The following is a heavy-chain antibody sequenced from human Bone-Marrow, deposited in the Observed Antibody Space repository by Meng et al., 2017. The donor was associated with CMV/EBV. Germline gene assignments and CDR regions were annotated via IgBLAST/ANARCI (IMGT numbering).Heavy chain of an antibody. CDR1: GFTVSSNY. J-gene: IGHJ4*02. D-gene: IGHD3-22*01. V-gene: IGHV3-53*01. Sequence: GESLKISCAASGFTVSSNYMSWVRQAPGKGLEWVSVIYSGGSIYYADSVKGRFTISRDNSKNTLYLQMNSLRAEDTAIYYCATFYGNYLTNWGQGTLVTVSS. CDR2: IYSGGSI. CDR3: ATFYGNYLTN.